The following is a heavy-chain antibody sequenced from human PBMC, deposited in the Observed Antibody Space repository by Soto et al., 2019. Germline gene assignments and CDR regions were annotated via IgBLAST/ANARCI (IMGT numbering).Heavy chain of an antibody. CDR1: GVSLRTSGKC. CDR3: ARSPSSDYFDY. Sequence: VSVPTPGKPPPTPTPALPLSGVSLRTSGKCLSWGPQPPGKALEWLALIDWDDDKYYSTSLKTRLTISKDTSKNQVVLTMTNMDPVDTATYYCARSPSSDYFDYWGQGNLVTVS. CDR2: IDWDDDK. D-gene: IGHD6-6*01. V-gene: IGHV2-70*20. J-gene: IGHJ4*02.